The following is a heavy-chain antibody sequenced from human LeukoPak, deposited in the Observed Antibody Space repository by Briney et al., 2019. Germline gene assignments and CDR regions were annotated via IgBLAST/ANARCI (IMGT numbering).Heavy chain of an antibody. CDR3: ARSYSSSDHYYYYGMDV. V-gene: IGHV4-59*08. CDR2: INYIRTT. Sequence: SETLSLTCTVSGGSISSYYWNWIRQPPGQGLEWIGYINYIRTTDYNPSLKSRVTISLDTSKNRFSLKLRSVTAADTAMYYCARSYSSSDHYYYYGMDVWGQGTTVTVSS. D-gene: IGHD6-13*01. J-gene: IGHJ6*02. CDR1: GGSISSYY.